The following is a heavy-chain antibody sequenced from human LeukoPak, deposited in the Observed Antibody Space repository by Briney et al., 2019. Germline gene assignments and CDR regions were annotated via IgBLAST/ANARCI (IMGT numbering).Heavy chain of an antibody. Sequence: SETLSLTCTVSGGSISSYYWSWIRQPPGKGLEWIGYIYYGGSTNYNPSLKSRVTISVDTSKNQFSLKLSSVTAADTAVYYCARDKRLVTMVRGVMDYHYYGMDVWGQGTTVTVSS. CDR1: GGSISSYY. CDR3: ARDKRLVTMVRGVMDYHYYGMDV. V-gene: IGHV4-59*01. CDR2: IYYGGST. J-gene: IGHJ6*02. D-gene: IGHD3-10*01.